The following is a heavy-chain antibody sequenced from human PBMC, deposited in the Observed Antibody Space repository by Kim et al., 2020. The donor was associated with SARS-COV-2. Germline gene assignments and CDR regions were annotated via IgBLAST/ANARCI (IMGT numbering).Heavy chain of an antibody. Sequence: ADSVKGRFTISRDNSKNTLYLQMNSLRAEDTAVYYCAKVHMIVVDEIFDYWGQGTLVTVSS. D-gene: IGHD3-22*01. J-gene: IGHJ4*02. CDR3: AKVHMIVVDEIFDY. V-gene: IGHV3-23*01.